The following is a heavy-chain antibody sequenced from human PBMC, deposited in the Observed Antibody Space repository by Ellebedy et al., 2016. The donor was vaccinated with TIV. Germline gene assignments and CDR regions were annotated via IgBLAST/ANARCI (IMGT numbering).Heavy chain of an antibody. Sequence: GESLKISCGASGFSFRSYWITWVRQAPGKGLEWVANINQGGSERHYVDSVKGRFTISRDNAKNSLYLEMNSLRDEDTAVYYCATDGSYGDYLSPAHAFEIWGQGTMVAVSS. J-gene: IGHJ3*02. CDR2: INQGGSER. D-gene: IGHD4-17*01. CDR1: GFSFRSYW. CDR3: ATDGSYGDYLSPAHAFEI. V-gene: IGHV3-7*01.